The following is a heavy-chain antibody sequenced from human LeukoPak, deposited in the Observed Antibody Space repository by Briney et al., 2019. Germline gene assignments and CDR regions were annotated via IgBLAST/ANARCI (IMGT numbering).Heavy chain of an antibody. V-gene: IGHV3-74*03. Sequence: QPGGSLRLSCAASGFTFSSYWMHWVRQDPGKGLMWVSRIDSAGYTSAYADSAKGRFTISRDNAKNTLYLQMNSLRAEDTAVYYCTKMKLAPYFYGMDLWGQGTTVTVSS. CDR3: TKMKLAPYFYGMDL. CDR1: GFTFSSYW. J-gene: IGHJ6*02. D-gene: IGHD1-1*01. CDR2: IDSAGYTS.